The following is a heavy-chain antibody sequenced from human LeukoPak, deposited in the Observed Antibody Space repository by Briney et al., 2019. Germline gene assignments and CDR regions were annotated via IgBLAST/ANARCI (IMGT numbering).Heavy chain of an antibody. CDR2: TNPNSGGT. D-gene: IGHD1-26*01. J-gene: IGHJ4*02. V-gene: IGHV1-2*04. CDR3: ARGVGSGGLDY. CDR1: GYNFNNHW. Sequence: ASVKVSCKTSGYNFNNHWMHWVRQAPGQGLEWMGWTNPNSGGTNYAQKFQGWVTMTRDTSISTAYMELSRLRSDDTAVYYCARGVGSGGLDYWGQGTLVTVSS.